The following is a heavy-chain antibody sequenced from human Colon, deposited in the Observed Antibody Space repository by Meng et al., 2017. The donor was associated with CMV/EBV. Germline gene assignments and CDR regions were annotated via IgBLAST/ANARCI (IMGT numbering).Heavy chain of an antibody. CDR3: ARDISPSPLRSAGYFDS. J-gene: IGHJ4*02. V-gene: IGHV3-43D*03. D-gene: IGHD2/OR15-2a*01. CDR1: FRFDDYA. CDR2: ISWDGGDT. Sequence: FRFDDYAMHWVRPAPGKGLEWVALISWDGGDTYSADSVRGRFTISRDNSKNSHYLQMNSLRAEDTALYYCARDISPSPLRSAGYFDSWGQGTLVTVSS.